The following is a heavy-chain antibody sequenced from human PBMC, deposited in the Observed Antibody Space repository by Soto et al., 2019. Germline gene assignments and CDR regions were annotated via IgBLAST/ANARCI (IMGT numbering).Heavy chain of an antibody. Sequence: EVQLVESVGGLVQPGGSLRLSCAASGFRFNSYWMHWVRQAPGKGLEWVANINEDGSENYHVDSVKGRFTISRDNAKNSLYLQMNSLRVEDTAIYYCVRDMDVWGQGTTVTVSS. CDR1: GFRFNSYW. V-gene: IGHV3-7*05. CDR3: VRDMDV. J-gene: IGHJ6*02. CDR2: INEDGSEN.